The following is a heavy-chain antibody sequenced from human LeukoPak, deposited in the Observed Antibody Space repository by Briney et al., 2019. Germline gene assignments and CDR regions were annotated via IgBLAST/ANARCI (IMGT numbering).Heavy chain of an antibody. Sequence: ASVKVSCKASGYTFIGYYIHWVRQAPGQGLEWMGWISAYNGNTNYAQKLQGRVTMTTDTPTSTAYMELRSLRSDDTAVYYCARETYGDYDFDYWGQGTLVTVSS. D-gene: IGHD4-17*01. J-gene: IGHJ4*02. CDR2: ISAYNGNT. CDR1: GYTFIGYY. V-gene: IGHV1-18*04. CDR3: ARETYGDYDFDY.